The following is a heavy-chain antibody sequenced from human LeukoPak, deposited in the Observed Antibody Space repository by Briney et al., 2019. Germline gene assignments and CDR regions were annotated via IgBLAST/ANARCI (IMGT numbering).Heavy chain of an antibody. V-gene: IGHV4-59*01. J-gene: IGHJ4*02. CDR1: GDSISSYY. CDR3: ARDRGAVAGTDY. D-gene: IGHD6-19*01. CDR2: IYSSGST. Sequence: SETLSLTCTVSGDSISSYYWSWIRQPPGKGLEWIGYIYSSGSTNYNPSLKSRVTMSVDTSKNQFSLKLSSVPAADTAVYFCARDRGAVAGTDYWGQGTLVTVSS.